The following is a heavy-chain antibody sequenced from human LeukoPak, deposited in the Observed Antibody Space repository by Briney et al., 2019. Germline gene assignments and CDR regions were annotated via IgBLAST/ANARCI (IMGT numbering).Heavy chain of an antibody. V-gene: IGHV4-38-2*02. CDR2: IYHSEST. Sequence: SETLSLTCTVSGYSISSGYYWGWIRQPPGKGLEWIGSIYHSESTYYNPSLKSRVTISVDTSKNQFSLKLSSVTAADTAVYYCARQAGGYWGQGTLVTVSS. J-gene: IGHJ4*02. CDR1: GYSISSGYY. D-gene: IGHD3-10*01. CDR3: ARQAGGY.